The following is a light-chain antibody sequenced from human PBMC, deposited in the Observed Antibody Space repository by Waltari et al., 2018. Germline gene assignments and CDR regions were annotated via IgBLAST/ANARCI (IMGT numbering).Light chain of an antibody. Sequence: DIWMTQSPLSLPVTPGEPASIACRSSQSLLHSNGYNYLDWYLQKPGQSPQLLIYLGSNRASGVPDRFSGSGSGTDFTLKISRVEAEDVGVYYCMQALQTPPWTFGQGTKVEIK. CDR1: QSLLHSNGYNY. V-gene: IGKV2-28*01. CDR2: LGS. CDR3: MQALQTPPWT. J-gene: IGKJ1*01.